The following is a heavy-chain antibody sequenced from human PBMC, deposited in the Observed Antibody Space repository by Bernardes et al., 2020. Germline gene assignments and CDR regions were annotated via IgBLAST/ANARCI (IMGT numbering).Heavy chain of an antibody. CDR1: GGSISSSSYY. D-gene: IGHD1-26*01. J-gene: IGHJ3*02. Sequence: SETASLTGTVSGGSISSSSYYWGWIRQPPGKGLEWIGSIYYSGSTYYNPSLKSRVTISVDTSKNQFSLKLSSVTAADTAVYYCARRSRVVGAFDIWGQGTMVTVSS. CDR2: IYYSGST. V-gene: IGHV4-39*01. CDR3: ARRSRVVGAFDI.